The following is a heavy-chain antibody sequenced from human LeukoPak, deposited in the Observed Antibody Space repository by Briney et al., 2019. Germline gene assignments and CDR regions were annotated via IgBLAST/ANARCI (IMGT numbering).Heavy chain of an antibody. Sequence: SETLSLTCAVHGGSFSGYYWSWIRQPPGKGLEWIGEINHSGSTNYNPSLKSRVTISVDTSKNQCSLKLSSVTATDTAVYYCARSQLKGAAGIISVWFDPWGQGTLVTVSS. CDR2: INHSGST. J-gene: IGHJ5*02. CDR3: ARSQLKGAAGIISVWFDP. D-gene: IGHD6-13*01. CDR1: GGSFSGYY. V-gene: IGHV4-34*01.